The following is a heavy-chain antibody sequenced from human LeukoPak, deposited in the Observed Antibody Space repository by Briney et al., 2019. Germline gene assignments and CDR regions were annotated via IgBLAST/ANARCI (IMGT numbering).Heavy chain of an antibody. D-gene: IGHD3-22*01. J-gene: IGHJ3*02. CDR3: ARDAVVVITTDAFDI. CDR2: ISSSSSYT. CDR1: GFTFSDYY. V-gene: IGHV3-11*06. Sequence: GGSLRLSCAASGFTFSDYYMSWIRQAPGKGLEWIAYISSSSSYTNNADSVKGRFTISRDNAKNSLYLQMNSLRAEDTAVYYCARDAVVVITTDAFDIWGQGTMVTVSS.